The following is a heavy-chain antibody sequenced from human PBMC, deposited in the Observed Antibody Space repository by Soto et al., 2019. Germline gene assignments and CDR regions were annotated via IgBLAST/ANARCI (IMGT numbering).Heavy chain of an antibody. CDR1: GGTFSSYA. CDR3: ARDQVLLWFGESPVGMGV. Sequence: SVKVSCKDSGGTFSSYAISWVRQAPGQGLEWMGGIIPIFHTANYAQRFQGRATITADESTSTAYMELSSLRSEDTAVYYCARDQVLLWFGESPVGMGVWGQGTTVTVSS. D-gene: IGHD3-10*01. CDR2: IIPIFHTA. V-gene: IGHV1-69*13. J-gene: IGHJ6*02.